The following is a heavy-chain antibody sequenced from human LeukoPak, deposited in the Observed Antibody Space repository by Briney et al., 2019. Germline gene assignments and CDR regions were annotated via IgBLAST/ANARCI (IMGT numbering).Heavy chain of an antibody. V-gene: IGHV3-21*01. CDR2: ISSSSGYI. J-gene: IGHJ4*02. CDR3: ARDIVATIHFDY. Sequence: PGGSLRLSCAASGFTFSSYSMNWVRQAPGKGLEWVSSISSSSGYIYYADSVKGRFTISRDNAKHSLYLQMNSLRAEDTAVYYCARDIVATIHFDYWGQGTLVTVSS. D-gene: IGHD5-12*01. CDR1: GFTFSSYS.